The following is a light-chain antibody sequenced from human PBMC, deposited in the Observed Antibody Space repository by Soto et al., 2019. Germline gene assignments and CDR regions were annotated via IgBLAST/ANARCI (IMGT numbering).Light chain of an antibody. Sequence: DSQMTQSPSTLSASVGDRVTITCLASKSISSWLAWYQQKPGKAPKLLIYDASSLESGVPTRFSGSGSGTEFTLTVSMLQPDEFATYYCQQYNRYSPYTFGQGTQL. J-gene: IGKJ2*01. CDR1: KSISSW. CDR3: QQYNRYSPYT. V-gene: IGKV1-5*01. CDR2: DAS.